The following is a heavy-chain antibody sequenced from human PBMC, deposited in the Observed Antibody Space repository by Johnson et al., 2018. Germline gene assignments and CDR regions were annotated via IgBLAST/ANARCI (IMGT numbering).Heavy chain of an antibody. J-gene: IGHJ6*03. Sequence: VQLLESGGGLVQPGGSLRLSCAASGFTFSSYWLSWVRQAPGKGLEWVATIKQDGSEKYYVDSVKGRFTISGDKAKNSLYLQMNSLRAEDTAVYYCARSPSYYDFWSGEYYYYMDVWGKGTTVTVSS. D-gene: IGHD3-3*01. CDR2: IKQDGSEK. V-gene: IGHV3-7*01. CDR3: ARSPSYYDFWSGEYYYYMDV. CDR1: GFTFSSYW.